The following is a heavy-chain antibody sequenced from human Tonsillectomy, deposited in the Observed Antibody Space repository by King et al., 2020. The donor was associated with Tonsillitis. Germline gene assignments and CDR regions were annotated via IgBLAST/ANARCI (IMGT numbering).Heavy chain of an antibody. J-gene: IGHJ6*03. CDR3: TREFRITIFGVVQYYYYYYMDV. CDR2: IRSKAYGGTT. CDR1: GFTFGDYA. Sequence: VQLVESGGGLVQPGRSLRLSGTASGFTFGDYAMSWVRQAPGKGLEWVGFIRSKAYGGTTEYAASVKGRFTISRDDSKSIAYLQMNSLKTEDTAVYYCTREFRITIFGVVQYYYYYYMDVWGKGTTVTVSS. V-gene: IGHV3-49*04. D-gene: IGHD3-3*01.